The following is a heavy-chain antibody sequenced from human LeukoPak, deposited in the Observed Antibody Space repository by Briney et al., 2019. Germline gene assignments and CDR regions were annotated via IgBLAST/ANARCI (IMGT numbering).Heavy chain of an antibody. V-gene: IGHV4-39*07. D-gene: IGHD2-2*01. CDR3: ARDVHCSSTSCPTRGRGYYYYYMDV. Sequence: SETLSLTCTVSGGSISSSTYYWDWIRQPPGKGLEWIGSIYYSGSTYYNPSLKTRVTISVDTSKNQFSLKLSSVTAADTAVYYCARDVHCSSTSCPTRGRGYYYYYMDVWGKGTTVTVSS. J-gene: IGHJ6*03. CDR2: IYYSGST. CDR1: GGSISSSTYY.